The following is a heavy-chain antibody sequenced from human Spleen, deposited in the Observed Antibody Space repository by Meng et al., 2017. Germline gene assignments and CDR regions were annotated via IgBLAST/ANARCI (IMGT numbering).Heavy chain of an antibody. V-gene: IGHV4-34*01. CDR3: ARGRITMVRGVICWFDP. D-gene: IGHD3-10*01. J-gene: IGHJ5*02. Sequence: VRLQQWGAGLLKPSETLSLTCSVYGGSFSGYYWGWIRQPPGKGLEWIGEINHSGSTNYHPSLKSRVTISVDTSKNQFSLKLSSVTAADTAVYYCARGRITMVRGVICWFDPWGQGTLVTVSS. CDR2: INHSGST. CDR1: GGSFSGYY.